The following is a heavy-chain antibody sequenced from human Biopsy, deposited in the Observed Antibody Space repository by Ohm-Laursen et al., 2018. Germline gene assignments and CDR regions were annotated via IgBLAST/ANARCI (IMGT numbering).Heavy chain of an antibody. CDR3: ARNTGWYGDLYYFDY. J-gene: IGHJ4*02. V-gene: IGHV1-46*01. CDR2: INPSGSTT. CDR1: GYSFTSYY. Sequence: ASVKVSCQASGYSFTSYYMHWVRQAPGQGLEWMGMINPSGSTTSYPQIFQGRVTMTRDTSKSTVYMELSSLRSADTAVYFCARNTGWYGDLYYFDYWGQGTLVTVSP. D-gene: IGHD6-19*01.